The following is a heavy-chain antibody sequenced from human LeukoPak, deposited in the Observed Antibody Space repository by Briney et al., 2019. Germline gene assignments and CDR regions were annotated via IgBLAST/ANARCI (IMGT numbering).Heavy chain of an antibody. Sequence: GESLKISCKGSGYSFTSYWIGWVRQMPGKGLEWMGIIYPGDSDTRYSPSFQGQVTISADKSTNTAYLQWSSLKASDTAMYYCANLPYSGSYYNWFDPWGQGTLVTVSS. V-gene: IGHV5-51*01. CDR2: IYPGDSDT. D-gene: IGHD1-26*01. CDR3: ANLPYSGSYYNWFDP. J-gene: IGHJ5*02. CDR1: GYSFTSYW.